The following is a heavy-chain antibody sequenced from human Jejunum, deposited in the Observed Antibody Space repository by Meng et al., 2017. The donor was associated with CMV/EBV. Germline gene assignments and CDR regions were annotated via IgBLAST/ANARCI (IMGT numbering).Heavy chain of an antibody. CDR2: ISAYNGNT. V-gene: IGHV1-18*01. Sequence: VTRVQSGAEVKKPWASVKVSCKASGYTFTSYGISWVRQAPGQGLEWMGWISAYNGNTNYAQKLQGRVTMTTDTSTSTAYMELRSLRSDDTAVYYCAASSSSWYQNWFDPWGQGTLVTVSS. D-gene: IGHD6-13*01. CDR3: AASSSSWYQNWFDP. CDR1: GYTFTSYG. J-gene: IGHJ5*02.